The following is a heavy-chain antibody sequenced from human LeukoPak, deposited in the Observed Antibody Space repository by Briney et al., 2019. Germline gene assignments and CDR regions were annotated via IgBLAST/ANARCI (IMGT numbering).Heavy chain of an antibody. V-gene: IGHV3-64D*06. CDR2: ISSNGGST. Sequence: GGSLRLSCSASGFTFSSYAMHWVRQAPGKGLEYVSAISSNGGSTYYADSVKGRFTISRDNSKNTLYLQMSSLRAEDTAVYYCARDWYYDFWSDPPNHYWGQGTLVTISS. CDR1: GFTFSSYA. D-gene: IGHD3-3*01. J-gene: IGHJ4*02. CDR3: ARDWYYDFWSDPPNHY.